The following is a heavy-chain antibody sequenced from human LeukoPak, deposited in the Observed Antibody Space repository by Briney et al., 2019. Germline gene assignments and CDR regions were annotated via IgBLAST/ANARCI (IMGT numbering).Heavy chain of an antibody. J-gene: IGHJ3*02. D-gene: IGHD5-18*01. V-gene: IGHV3-48*03. CDR3: AKDTTAMASDAFDI. CDR1: GFTFSSYE. Sequence: GGSLRLSCAASGFTFSSYEMNWVRQAPGKGLEWVSYISSSGSTIYYADSVKGRFTISRDNAKNSLYLQMNSLRAEDTALYYCAKDTTAMASDAFDIWGQGTMVTVSS. CDR2: ISSSGSTI.